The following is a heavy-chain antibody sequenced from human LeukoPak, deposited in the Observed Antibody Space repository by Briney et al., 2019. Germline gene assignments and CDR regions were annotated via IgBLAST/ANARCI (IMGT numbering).Heavy chain of an antibody. Sequence: SETLSLTCTVSGGSISSGGYYWSWIRQHPGKGLEWIGYIYYCGSTYYNPSLKSRVTISVDTSKNQFSLKLSSVTAADTAVYYCARESSTTTVVTDPSRWFDPWGQGTLVTVSS. CDR2: IYYCGST. J-gene: IGHJ5*02. D-gene: IGHD4-23*01. CDR1: GGSISSGGYY. V-gene: IGHV4-31*03. CDR3: ARESSTTTVVTDPSRWFDP.